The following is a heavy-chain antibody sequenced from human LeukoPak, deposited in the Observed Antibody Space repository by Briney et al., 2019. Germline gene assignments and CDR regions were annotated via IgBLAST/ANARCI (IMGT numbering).Heavy chain of an antibody. D-gene: IGHD1-26*01. Sequence: PGGSLRLSCAASGFTFDDYAMHWVRQAPGKGLEWVSGISWRGGSIGYADSVKGRFTISRDNAKNSLYLQMNSLRAEDTALYYCAKGISTTEELTGFFDYWGQGTLVTVSS. CDR3: AKGISTTEELTGFFDY. J-gene: IGHJ4*02. CDR1: GFTFDDYA. V-gene: IGHV3-9*01. CDR2: ISWRGGSI.